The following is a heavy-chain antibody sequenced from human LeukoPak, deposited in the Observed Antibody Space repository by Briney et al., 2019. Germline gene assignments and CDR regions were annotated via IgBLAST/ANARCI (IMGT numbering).Heavy chain of an antibody. J-gene: IGHJ4*02. CDR2: INPSGGST. D-gene: IGHD1-14*01. Sequence: ASVKVSCKASGYTFTSYYMHWVRQAPGQGLEWMGIINPSGGSTSYAQKFQGRVTMTRDMPTSTVYMELSSLRSEDTAVYYCARDGLNHEFDYWGQGTLVTVSS. CDR3: ARDGLNHEFDY. V-gene: IGHV1-46*01. CDR1: GYTFTSYY.